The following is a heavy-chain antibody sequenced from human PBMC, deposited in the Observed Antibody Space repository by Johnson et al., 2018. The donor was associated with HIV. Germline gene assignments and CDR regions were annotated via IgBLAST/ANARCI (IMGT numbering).Heavy chain of an antibody. D-gene: IGHD6-6*01. J-gene: IGHJ3*02. CDR3: AKDRGAARAFDAFDI. Sequence: VQLVESGGGLVQPGRSLILSCAASGFTFNDYAMHWVRQAPGKGLEWVSTISWNSGTIGYADSVKGRFTISRDNAKNSLYLQMNSLRAEDTAVYYCAKDRGAARAFDAFDIWGQGTMVTVSS. CDR2: ISWNSGTI. CDR1: GFTFNDYA. V-gene: IGHV3-9*01.